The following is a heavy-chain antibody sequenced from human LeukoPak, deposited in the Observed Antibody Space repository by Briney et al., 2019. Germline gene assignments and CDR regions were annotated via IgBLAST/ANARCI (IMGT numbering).Heavy chain of an antibody. CDR1: GGSISSGGYY. Sequence: PSETLSLTCTVSGGSISSGGYYWSWIRQHPGKGLEWIGYIYYSGSTNYNPSLKSRVTISVDTSKNQFSLKLSSVTAADTAVYYCARVGPYSNSRPMDYWGQGTLVTVSS. V-gene: IGHV4-61*08. CDR2: IYYSGST. J-gene: IGHJ4*02. CDR3: ARVGPYSNSRPMDY. D-gene: IGHD4-11*01.